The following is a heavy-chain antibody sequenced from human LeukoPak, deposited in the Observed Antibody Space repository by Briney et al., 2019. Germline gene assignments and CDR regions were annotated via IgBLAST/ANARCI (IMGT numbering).Heavy chain of an antibody. CDR3: ARQLRWDQYYFDY. D-gene: IGHD4-23*01. CDR1: GYTFTSYG. Sequence: ASVKVSCKASGYTFTSYGFSWVRQAPGQGLEWKGWISAYNGDTKYALNLQGRVTMTTDTSTSTAYMELRSLRSDDTAVYYCARQLRWDQYYFDYWGQGTLVTVSS. CDR2: ISAYNGDT. J-gene: IGHJ4*02. V-gene: IGHV1-18*01.